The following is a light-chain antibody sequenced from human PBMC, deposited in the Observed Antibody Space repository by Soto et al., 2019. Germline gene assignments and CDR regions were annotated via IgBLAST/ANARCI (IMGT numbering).Light chain of an antibody. CDR2: EVT. V-gene: IGLV2-14*01. CDR3: TSYTTTSTYV. Sequence: QSSLTQPASVSWSPGQSITISCTGTSSDVGGYDYVSWYQHYPGKAPKFMIYEVTNRPSGVSHRFSGSKSGNTASLTISGLQAEDEADYYCTSYTTTSTYVFGTGTKVTVL. J-gene: IGLJ1*01. CDR1: SSDVGGYDY.